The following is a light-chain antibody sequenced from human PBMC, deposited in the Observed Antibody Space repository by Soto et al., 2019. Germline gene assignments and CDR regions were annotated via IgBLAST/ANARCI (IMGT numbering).Light chain of an antibody. CDR3: QQSYSPPWYT. J-gene: IGKJ2*01. CDR1: QSVTYH. Sequence: DIPMTQFPSSLSASVGDRVTITCRSSQSVTYHLNWYQHKPGKAPKVLIYGASSPESGVPSRFIARGSVTEFTLAITDLHPDDFATYYCQQSYSPPWYTFGQGTKLDSK. CDR2: GAS. V-gene: IGKV1-39*01.